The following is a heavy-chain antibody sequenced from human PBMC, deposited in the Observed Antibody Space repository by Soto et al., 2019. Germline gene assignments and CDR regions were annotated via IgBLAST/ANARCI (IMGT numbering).Heavy chain of an antibody. V-gene: IGHV4-4*02. Sequence: QVQLQESGPGLVKPSGTLSLTCAVSGGSISSSNWWSWVRQPPGKGLEWIGAIYHSGSTNYNPSLKSRVTISVDKSKNQFSLKLSSVTAADTAVYYCARVEVKSSGWYETYYFDYWGQGTLVPVSS. D-gene: IGHD6-19*01. CDR3: ARVEVKSSGWYETYYFDY. CDR2: IYHSGST. CDR1: GGSISSSNW. J-gene: IGHJ4*02.